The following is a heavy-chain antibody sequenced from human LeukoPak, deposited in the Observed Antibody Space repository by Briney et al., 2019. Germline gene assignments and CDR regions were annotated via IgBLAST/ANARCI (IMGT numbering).Heavy chain of an antibody. CDR2: ITGGGSAT. J-gene: IGHJ3*01. V-gene: IGHV3-23*01. CDR3: AKGRGTTRLDGFDL. D-gene: IGHD1-1*01. CDR1: GFTFGNYA. Sequence: GGSLRLSCGASGFTFGNYAMSWVRQAPGKGLEWVSVITGGGSATYYADSVKGRFTISRDDSKNTLFLQMSCLRAEDTAIYYCAKGRGTTRLDGFDLWGQGTVVTVSS.